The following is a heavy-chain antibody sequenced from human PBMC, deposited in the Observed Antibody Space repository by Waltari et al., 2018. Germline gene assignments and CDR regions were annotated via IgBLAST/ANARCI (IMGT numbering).Heavy chain of an antibody. V-gene: IGHV4-38-2*02. CDR1: GYSISSGYY. D-gene: IGHD2-15*01. J-gene: IGHJ4*02. Sequence: QVQLQESGPGLVKPSETLSLTCAVSGYSISSGYYWGWIRQPPGKGLEWIGSIYHSGSTYYNPSLKIRVTISVDTSKNQFSLKLSSVTAADTAVYYCAGDGAPGGYDYWGQGTLVTVSS. CDR3: AGDGAPGGYDY. CDR2: IYHSGST.